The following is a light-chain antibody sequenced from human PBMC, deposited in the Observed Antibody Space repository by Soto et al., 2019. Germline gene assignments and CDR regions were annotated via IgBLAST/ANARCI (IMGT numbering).Light chain of an antibody. Sequence: AIDITQTPSAESTTAEDRGTIYCRASQGIGNALGWYQQKPGKPPKVLIYGASNLQSGVPPGFSGSGSGTDFTLAISSLQPEDSATYYCLQDINYPWTFGQGAKVDIK. CDR3: LQDINYPWT. J-gene: IGKJ1*01. CDR1: QGIGNA. CDR2: GAS. V-gene: IGKV1-6*01.